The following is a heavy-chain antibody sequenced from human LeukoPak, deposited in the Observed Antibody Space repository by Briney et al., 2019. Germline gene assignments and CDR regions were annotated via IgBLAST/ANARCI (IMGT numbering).Heavy chain of an antibody. D-gene: IGHD3-22*01. CDR2: IIPIFGTA. V-gene: IGHV1-69*01. CDR3: ARDPLAYYDSSGYYYFDY. Sequence: SVKVSCKASGGTFSSYAISWVRQAPGQGLEWMGGIIPIFGTANYAQEFQGRVTITADESTSTAYMELSSLRSEDTAVYYCARDPLAYYDSSGYYYFDYWGQGTLVTVSS. CDR1: GGTFSSYA. J-gene: IGHJ4*02.